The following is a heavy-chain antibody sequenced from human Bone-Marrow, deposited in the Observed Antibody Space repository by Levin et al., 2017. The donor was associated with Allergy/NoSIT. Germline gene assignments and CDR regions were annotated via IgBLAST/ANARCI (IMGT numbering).Heavy chain of an antibody. V-gene: IGHV1-2*02. J-gene: IGHJ4*02. D-gene: IGHD3-9*01. CDR1: GYSFTGYH. CDR2: INPDSGGT. CDR3: ARLGLLTGWHPFDH. Sequence: GESLKISCRASGYSFTGYHMHWVRQAPGQGLEWMGRINPDSGGTDYAQNFQGRVTMIRDTSITTAYMELSSLRSDDTAVYYCARLGLLTGWHPFDHWGQGTLITVSS.